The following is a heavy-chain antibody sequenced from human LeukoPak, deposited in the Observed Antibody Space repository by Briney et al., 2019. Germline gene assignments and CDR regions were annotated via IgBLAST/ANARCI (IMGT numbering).Heavy chain of an antibody. V-gene: IGHV4-39*01. Sequence: SETLSLTCTVSGGSISSSSYYWGWIRQPPGKGLEWIGSIYYSGSTYHNPSLKSRVTISVDTSKNQFSLKLSSVTAADTAVYYCARQARYSSGWYRDYWGQGTLVTVSS. CDR2: IYYSGST. J-gene: IGHJ4*02. CDR3: ARQARYSSGWYRDY. D-gene: IGHD6-19*01. CDR1: GGSISSSSYY.